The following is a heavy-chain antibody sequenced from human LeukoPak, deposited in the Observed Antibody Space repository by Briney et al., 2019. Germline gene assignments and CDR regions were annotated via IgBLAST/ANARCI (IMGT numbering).Heavy chain of an antibody. J-gene: IGHJ6*03. CDR2: FFLKGST. CDR1: GYSITSAYY. D-gene: IGHD3-10*01. Sequence: SETLSLTCTVSGYSITSAYYWGWIRQPPGKGLEWIGSFFLKGSTYYNPSLKSRVTISVDTSKNQFSLKLSSVTAADTAVYYCAKRGGRVNYGSGRPLRDYYYMDVWGKGTTVTISS. CDR3: AKRGGRVNYGSGRPLRDYYYMDV. V-gene: IGHV4-38-2*02.